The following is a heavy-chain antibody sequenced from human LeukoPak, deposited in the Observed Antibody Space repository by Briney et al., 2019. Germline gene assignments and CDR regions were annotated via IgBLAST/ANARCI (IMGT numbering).Heavy chain of an antibody. V-gene: IGHV3-48*03. D-gene: IGHD2-2*02. CDR1: GFTVSSYE. CDR2: ISSSGSTI. CDR3: ASIVVVPAAIS. J-gene: IGHJ5*02. Sequence: GGSLRLSCAASGFTVSSYEMNWVSQARGKGLEWVSYISSSGSTIYYADSVKGRFTISRDNAKNSLYLQMNSLRAEDTAVYYCASIVVVPAAISWGQGTLVTVSS.